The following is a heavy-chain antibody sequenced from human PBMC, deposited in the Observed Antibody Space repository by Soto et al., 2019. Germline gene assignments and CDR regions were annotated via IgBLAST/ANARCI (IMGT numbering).Heavy chain of an antibody. D-gene: IGHD3-10*01. CDR3: ARRGDGFFDY. CDR2: IYYSGST. Sequence: QVQLQESGPGLVKPSETLSLTCTVSGGSLSSYYWSWIRQPPGKGLEWIGDIYYSGSTNYSPSLKRRVSTSVDTSKNQFSLKLSSVTAADTAVYYCARRGDGFFDYWGQGTLVTVSS. V-gene: IGHV4-59*08. CDR1: GGSLSSYY. J-gene: IGHJ4*02.